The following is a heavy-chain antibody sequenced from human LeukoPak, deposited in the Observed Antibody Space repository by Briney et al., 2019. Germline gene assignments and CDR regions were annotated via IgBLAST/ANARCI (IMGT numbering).Heavy chain of an antibody. Sequence: PGGSLRLSCAASGFTFSSYSMNWVRQAPGKGLEWVSSISSSSSYIYYADSVKGRFTISRDNAKNSLYLQMNSLRAEDTAVYYCARDNGYSGGWYDSYYYYGMDVWGKGTRVTVSS. CDR1: GFTFSSYS. J-gene: IGHJ6*04. CDR3: ARDNGYSGGWYDSYYYYGMDV. V-gene: IGHV3-21*01. D-gene: IGHD6-19*01. CDR2: ISSSSSYI.